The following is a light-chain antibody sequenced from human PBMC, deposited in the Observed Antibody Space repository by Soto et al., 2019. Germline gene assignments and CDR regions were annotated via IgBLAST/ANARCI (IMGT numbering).Light chain of an antibody. CDR2: RND. Sequence: QSVLTQPPSASGTPGQTVTISCSGSSSNIGSNTVNWYQQLPGAAPKLLMYRNDQRPSGVPDRFSGSRSDTSVSLAISGLQSEDEADYYCVAWDDRLSAWVFGGGTKLTVL. V-gene: IGLV1-44*01. J-gene: IGLJ3*02. CDR1: SSNIGSNT. CDR3: VAWDDRLSAWV.